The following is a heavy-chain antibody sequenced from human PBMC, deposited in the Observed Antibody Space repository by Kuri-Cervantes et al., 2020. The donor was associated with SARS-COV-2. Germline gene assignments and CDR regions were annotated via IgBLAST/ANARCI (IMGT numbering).Heavy chain of an antibody. D-gene: IGHD6-13*01. CDR1: GFTFSSYA. J-gene: IGHJ6*02. CDR3: ARCIAAAGTYYYYGMDV. CDR2: ISYDGSNK. Sequence: GGSLRLSCAASGFTFSSYAMHWVRKAPGKGLEWVAVISYDGSNKYYADSVKGRFTISRDNSKNTLYLQMNSLRAEDTAVYYCARCIAAAGTYYYYGMDVWGQGTTVTVSS. V-gene: IGHV3-30-3*01.